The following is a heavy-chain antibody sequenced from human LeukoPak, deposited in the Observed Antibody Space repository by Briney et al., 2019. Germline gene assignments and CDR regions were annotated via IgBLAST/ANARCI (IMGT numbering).Heavy chain of an antibody. Sequence: ASETLSLTCTVSGGSISSSSYYWSWIRQHPGKGLEWIGYIYYSGSTYYNPSLKSRVTISVDTSKNQFSLKLSSVTAADTAVYYCARASPAAAGTDYWGQGTLVTVSS. CDR3: ARASPAAAGTDY. D-gene: IGHD6-13*01. CDR1: GGSISSSSYY. CDR2: IYYSGST. J-gene: IGHJ4*02. V-gene: IGHV4-31*03.